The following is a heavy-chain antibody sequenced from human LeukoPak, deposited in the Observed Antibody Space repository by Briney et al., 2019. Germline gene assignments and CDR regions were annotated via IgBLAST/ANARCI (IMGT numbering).Heavy chain of an antibody. Sequence: GGSLRLSCAASGFTFSSYAMSWVRQTPGKGLEWVSAISGSGGSTYYADSVKGRFTISRDNSKNTLYLQMNSLRAEDTAVYYCAKAFYSSMSSFDYWGQGTLVTVSS. CDR2: ISGSGGST. D-gene: IGHD6-13*01. CDR1: GFTFSSYA. CDR3: AKAFYSSMSSFDY. V-gene: IGHV3-23*01. J-gene: IGHJ4*02.